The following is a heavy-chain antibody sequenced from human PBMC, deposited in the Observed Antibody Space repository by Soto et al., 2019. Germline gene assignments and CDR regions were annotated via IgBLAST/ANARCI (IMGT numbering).Heavy chain of an antibody. V-gene: IGHV4-4*07. Sequence: SETLSLTCTVSDDFISSYYWNWIRQPAGKGLEWIGRVSTNGATNYNPSLESRVTMSVDTSKNQFSLKLTSVTAADTAVYFCARADYEILTGSYAMDVWGQGTTVT. CDR1: DDFISSYY. CDR2: VSTNGAT. J-gene: IGHJ6*02. D-gene: IGHD3-9*01. CDR3: ARADYEILTGSYAMDV.